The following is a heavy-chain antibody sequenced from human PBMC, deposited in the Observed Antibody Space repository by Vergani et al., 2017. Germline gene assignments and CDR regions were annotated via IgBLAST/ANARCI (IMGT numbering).Heavy chain of an antibody. Sequence: EVQLVESGGGLVKPGGSLRLSCAASGFTFSSYWMSWVRQAPGKGLEWVANTKQDGSDKHYVGSVKGRFTISRDNAKNSLYLQMNSLRAEDTAVYYCARWGSGSSSGAFDIWGQGTMVTVSS. V-gene: IGHV3-7*01. J-gene: IGHJ3*02. CDR2: TKQDGSDK. D-gene: IGHD1-26*01. CDR1: GFTFSSYW. CDR3: ARWGSGSSSGAFDI.